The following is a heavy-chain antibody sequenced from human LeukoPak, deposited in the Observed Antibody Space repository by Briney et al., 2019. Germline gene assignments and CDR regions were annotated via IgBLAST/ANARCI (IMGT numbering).Heavy chain of an antibody. D-gene: IGHD6-19*01. CDR1: GFTFSSYW. CDR3: ARDLVGTSSGWYYFDY. CDR2: ISSSSSYI. J-gene: IGHJ4*02. Sequence: GGSLRLSCAASGFTFSSYWMSWVRQAPGKGLEWVSSISSSSSYIYYADSVKGRFTISRDNAKNSLYLQMNSLRAEDTAVYYCARDLVGTSSGWYYFDYWGQGTLVTVSS. V-gene: IGHV3-21*01.